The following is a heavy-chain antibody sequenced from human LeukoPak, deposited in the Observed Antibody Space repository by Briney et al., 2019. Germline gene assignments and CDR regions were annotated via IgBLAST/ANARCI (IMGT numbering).Heavy chain of an antibody. D-gene: IGHD3-10*01. J-gene: IGHJ4*02. CDR1: GYTFTGYY. Sequence: GASVKVSCKASGYTFTGYYIHWVRQAPGQGLEWMGWMNPNSGGTNYAQKFQGRVTMTRDTSISTAYMELSRLRSDDTAVYYCARDSLIYVPYYYGSGSYCRYWGQGTLVTVSS. V-gene: IGHV1-2*02. CDR3: ARDSLIYVPYYYGSGSYCRY. CDR2: MNPNSGGT.